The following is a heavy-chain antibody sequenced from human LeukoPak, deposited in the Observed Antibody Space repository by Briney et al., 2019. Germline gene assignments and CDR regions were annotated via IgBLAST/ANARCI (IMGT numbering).Heavy chain of an antibody. CDR1: GFTCSSYA. Sequence: PGGSLRLSCAASGFTCSSYAMSWVRQAPGKGLEWVSAISGSGGNTYYADSVQGRFTISRDTSKNTLYLQMNSLRAEDTAVYYCAKDVPLQIAVADYWGQGTLVTVSS. CDR3: AKDVPLQIAVADY. CDR2: ISGSGGNT. V-gene: IGHV3-23*01. D-gene: IGHD6-19*01. J-gene: IGHJ4*02.